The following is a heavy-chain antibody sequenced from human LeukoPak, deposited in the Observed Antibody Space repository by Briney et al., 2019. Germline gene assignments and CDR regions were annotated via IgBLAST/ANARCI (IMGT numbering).Heavy chain of an antibody. CDR1: GYSFSGYY. CDR2: INPISGGT. Sequence: ASVKVSCKASGYSFSGYYIHWARQAPGQGLEWMGWINPISGGTNYARNFQARVTMTRDMSITTAYMELSSLTSDDTVMYYCARDQGIRWSINWFDPWGQGTLVIVSS. D-gene: IGHD4-23*01. J-gene: IGHJ5*02. V-gene: IGHV1-2*02. CDR3: ARDQGIRWSINWFDP.